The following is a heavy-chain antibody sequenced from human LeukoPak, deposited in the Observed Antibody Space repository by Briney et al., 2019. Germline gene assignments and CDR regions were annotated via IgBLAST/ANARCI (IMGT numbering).Heavy chain of an antibody. V-gene: IGHV1-24*01. Sequence: APVKVSCKVSGYTLTELSMHWVRQAPGKGLEWMGGFDPEDGETIYAQNFQGRVTMTEDTSTDTAYMELSSLRSEDTAVYYCATEGYCSGGSCNSLDYWGQGTLVTVSS. CDR3: ATEGYCSGGSCNSLDY. CDR1: GYTLTELS. D-gene: IGHD2-15*01. CDR2: FDPEDGET. J-gene: IGHJ4*02.